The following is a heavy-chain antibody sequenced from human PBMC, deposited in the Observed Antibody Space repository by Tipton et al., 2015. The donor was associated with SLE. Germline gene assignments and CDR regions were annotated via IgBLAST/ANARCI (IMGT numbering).Heavy chain of an antibody. CDR1: GGSISSSSYY. CDR2: IYYSGST. V-gene: IGHV4-39*07. CDR3: ARDNCGGDCYRYFQH. J-gene: IGHJ1*01. D-gene: IGHD2-21*01. Sequence: LRLSCTVSGGSISSSSYYWGWIRQPPGKGLEWIGSIYYSGSTYYNPSLKSRVTISVDTSKNQFSLKLSSVTAADTAVCYCARDNCGGDCYRYFQHWGQGTLVTVSS.